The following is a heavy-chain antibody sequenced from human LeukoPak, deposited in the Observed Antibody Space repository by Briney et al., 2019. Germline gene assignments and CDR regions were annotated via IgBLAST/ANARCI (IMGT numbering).Heavy chain of an antibody. D-gene: IGHD1-1*01. CDR2: IIPIFGTA. CDR1: GGAFSSYA. V-gene: IGHV1-69*13. J-gene: IGHJ4*02. CDR3: ARVGNAEVDY. Sequence: SVKVSCKASGGAFSSYAISWVRQAPGQGLEWMGGIIPIFGTANYAQKFQGRVTITADESTSTAYMELSSLRTEDTAVYYCARVGNAEVDYWGQGTLVTVSS.